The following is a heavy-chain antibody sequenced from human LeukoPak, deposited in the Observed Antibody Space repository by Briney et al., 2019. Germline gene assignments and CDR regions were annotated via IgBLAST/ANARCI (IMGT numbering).Heavy chain of an antibody. CDR1: GFTFSNYE. V-gene: IGHV3-48*03. J-gene: IGHJ3*02. Sequence: PGGSLRLSCAASGFTFSNYEFNWVRQAPGKGLEWVSYISSSGRNIYYADSVKGRFTISRDNAKNSLYLQMNSLRAEDTAVYYCAKDHYYGSGSFLGAFDIWGQGTMVTVSS. CDR2: ISSSGRNI. D-gene: IGHD3-10*01. CDR3: AKDHYYGSGSFLGAFDI.